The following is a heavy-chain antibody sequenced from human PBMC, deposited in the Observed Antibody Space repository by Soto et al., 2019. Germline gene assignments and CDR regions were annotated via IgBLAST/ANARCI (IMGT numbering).Heavy chain of an antibody. D-gene: IGHD3-10*01. CDR2: IYYSGST. J-gene: IGHJ4*02. CDR3: ARDLGTGSGSYYNVFDN. CDR1: GGSISSSSYY. Sequence: PSETLSLTCTVSGGSISSSSYYWGWIRQPPGKGLEWIGSIYYSGSTYYNPSLKSRVTISVDTSKNQFSLKLSSVTAADTAVYFCARDLGTGSGSYYNVFDNWGQGTLVTVSS. V-gene: IGHV4-39*02.